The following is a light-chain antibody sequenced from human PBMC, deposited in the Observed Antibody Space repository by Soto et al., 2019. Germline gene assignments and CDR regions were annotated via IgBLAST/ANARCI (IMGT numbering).Light chain of an antibody. CDR2: EVS. CDR3: SSSAGSNNF. CDR1: SSDVGGYNY. V-gene: IGLV2-8*01. Sequence: QSALTQPPSASGSPGQSVTISCTGTSSDVGGYNYVSWYQQHPGKAPKLMIYEVSKRPSGVPDRFSGSKTGNTASLTVSGLQAEDEADYYCSSSAGSNNFFGGWTKLTVL. J-gene: IGLJ2*01.